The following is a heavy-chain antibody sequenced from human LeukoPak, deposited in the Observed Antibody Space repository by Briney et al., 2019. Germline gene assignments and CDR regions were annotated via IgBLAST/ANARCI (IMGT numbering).Heavy chain of an antibody. J-gene: IGHJ4*02. CDR3: ASSGWYGLYYFDY. V-gene: IGHV3-23*01. D-gene: IGHD6-19*01. Sequence: GGSLRLSCAASGFTFSSYAMSWVRQAPGKGLEWVSAISGSGGSTYYADSVKGRFTISRDNAKNSLYLQMNSLRAEDTAVYYCASSGWYGLYYFDYWGQGTLVTVSS. CDR1: GFTFSSYA. CDR2: ISGSGGST.